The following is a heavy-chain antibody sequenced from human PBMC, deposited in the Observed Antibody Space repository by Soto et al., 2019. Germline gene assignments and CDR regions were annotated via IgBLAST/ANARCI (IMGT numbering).Heavy chain of an antibody. V-gene: IGHV2-5*02. J-gene: IGHJ3*02. CDR1: GFSLSTSGVG. CDR3: AHRITMVRGVIMGVDAFDI. Sequence: QITLKESGPTLVKPTQTLTLTCTFSGFSLSTSGVGVGWIRQPPGKALEWLALIYWDDDKRYSPSLKSRLTITTDTSTNQVVLTMTNMDPVDTATYYCAHRITMVRGVIMGVDAFDIWGQGTMVTVSS. D-gene: IGHD3-10*01. CDR2: IYWDDDK.